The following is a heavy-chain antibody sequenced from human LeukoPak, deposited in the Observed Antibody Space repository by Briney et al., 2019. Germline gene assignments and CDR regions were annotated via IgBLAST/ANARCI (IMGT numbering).Heavy chain of an antibody. CDR3: AKDRGTAMVFDY. Sequence: PSETLSLTCTVSGGSVSRYYWNWIRQPPGKGLECIGNIYYSGSSNCNPSLKSRVSMSVDTSKNQLSLKVNSVTAADTAVYYCAKDRGTAMVFDYWGQGTLVTVSS. V-gene: IGHV4-59*02. J-gene: IGHJ4*02. CDR2: IYYSGSS. CDR1: GGSVSRYY. D-gene: IGHD5-18*01.